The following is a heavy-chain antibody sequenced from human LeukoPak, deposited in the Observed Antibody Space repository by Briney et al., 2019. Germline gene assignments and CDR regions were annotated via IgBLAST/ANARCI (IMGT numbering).Heavy chain of an antibody. CDR1: GGSINNYY. D-gene: IGHD6-19*01. CDR2: IYYSGST. Sequence: PSETLSLTCTVSGGSINNYYWSWIRQPPGKGLEWIGYIYYSGSTNYNPSLKSRLTISVDTSKNQFSLNLNSVTAADTAVYYCARHWMAVAPYWYFDLWGRGTLVTVSS. V-gene: IGHV4-59*08. CDR3: ARHWMAVAPYWYFDL. J-gene: IGHJ2*01.